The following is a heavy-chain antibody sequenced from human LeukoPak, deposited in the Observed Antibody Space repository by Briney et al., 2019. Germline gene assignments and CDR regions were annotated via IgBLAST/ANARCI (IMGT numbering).Heavy chain of an antibody. CDR3: SGEYYFYFYMDV. Sequence: GESLKISCKGSVYSFTNYWIGWVRQMPGKGLECMGIIYPADSDTRYSPSFQGQVTISADKSISTAYLQWSSLKASDTAMYFPSGEYYFYFYMDVWGKGTTVTIYS. CDR2: IYPADSDT. J-gene: IGHJ6*03. D-gene: IGHD1-26*01. CDR1: VYSFTNYW. V-gene: IGHV5-51*01.